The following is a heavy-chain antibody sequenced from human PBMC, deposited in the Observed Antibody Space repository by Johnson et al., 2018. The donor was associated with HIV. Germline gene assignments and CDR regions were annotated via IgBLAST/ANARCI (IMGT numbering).Heavy chain of an antibody. J-gene: IGHJ3*02. V-gene: IGHV3-30*18. D-gene: IGHD3-10*01. CDR1: GFTVSSNY. Sequence: QVQLVESGGGLVQPGESLRLSCAASGFTVSSNYMSWVRQAPGKGLEWVAVISSQGSTSYYVDSLKGRFAISRDNSKNTLYLQMNSLRAEDTAVYYCAKDLTYYYGSGSFYDAFDIWGQGTMVTVSS. CDR3: AKDLTYYYGSGSFYDAFDI. CDR2: ISSQGSTS.